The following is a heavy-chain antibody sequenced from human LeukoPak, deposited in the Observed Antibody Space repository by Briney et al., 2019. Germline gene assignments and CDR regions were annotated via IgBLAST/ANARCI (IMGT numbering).Heavy chain of an antibody. CDR1: GGSISSHF. Sequence: SETLSLTCTVSGGSISSHFWRWIRQPPGKGLEWIGYIHYSGSTNYNPSLKSRLTISVDTSKNQFSLKLSSVTAADTAVYYCARDGYSGSSLFDYWGQGTLVSVSS. CDR2: IHYSGST. V-gene: IGHV4-59*11. J-gene: IGHJ4*02. D-gene: IGHD1-26*01. CDR3: ARDGYSGSSLFDY.